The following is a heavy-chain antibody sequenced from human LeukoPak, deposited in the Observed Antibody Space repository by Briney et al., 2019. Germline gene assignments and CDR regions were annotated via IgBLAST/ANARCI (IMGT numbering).Heavy chain of an antibody. Sequence: GGSLRLSCAASGFTFSSYSVSWVRQAPGKGLEWISYISSDSSTIYYADSVKGRFTISRDNAKKSLYLQMNSLRTEDTAVYYCAKGALIAVGTTDLDYWGQGALVTVSS. V-gene: IGHV3-48*01. CDR2: ISSDSSTI. CDR1: GFTFSSYS. CDR3: AKGALIAVGTTDLDY. D-gene: IGHD6-19*01. J-gene: IGHJ4*02.